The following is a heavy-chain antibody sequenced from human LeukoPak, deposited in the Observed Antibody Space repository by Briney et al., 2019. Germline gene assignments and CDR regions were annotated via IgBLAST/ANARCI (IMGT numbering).Heavy chain of an antibody. J-gene: IGHJ3*02. CDR1: GYTFTSYY. V-gene: IGHV1-46*01. CDR2: INPSGGST. Sequence: ASVKVSCKASGYTFTSYYMHWVRQAPGQGLEWMGIINPSGGSTSYAQKFQGRVTMTRDTSTSTVYMELSSLRSEDTAVYYCARESGSSGYGYDAFDIWGQGTMVTVSS. CDR3: ARESGSSGYGYDAFDI. D-gene: IGHD3-22*01.